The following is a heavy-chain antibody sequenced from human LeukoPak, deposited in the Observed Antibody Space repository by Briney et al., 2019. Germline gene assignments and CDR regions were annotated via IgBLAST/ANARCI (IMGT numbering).Heavy chain of an antibody. CDR3: ARGRRGSSYVWLERYQYYYMDV. J-gene: IGHJ6*03. D-gene: IGHD5-18*01. Sequence: ASVKVSCKASGYSFNTYDISWVRQAPGQGLEWMGWITAKNGNTNYAERLQDRVTMTTDTSTSTAYMELRSLRCNDTAVYFCARGRRGSSYVWLERYQYYYMDVWGKGTTVTVSS. CDR2: ITAKNGNT. V-gene: IGHV1-18*01. CDR1: GYSFNTYD.